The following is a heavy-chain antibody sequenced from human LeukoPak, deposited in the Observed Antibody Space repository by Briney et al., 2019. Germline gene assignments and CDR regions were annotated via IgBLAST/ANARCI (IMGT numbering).Heavy chain of an antibody. D-gene: IGHD3-3*01. V-gene: IGHV4-39*07. Sequence: SETLSLTCNVSGDPISSGGYYWSWIRQPPGRGLEWIGEVNHSGRTNYNPSLKSRVTISVDTSKSQFSLKLSSVTAADTAVYYRARESNYDFWSGYYYYYYMDVWGKGTTVTVSS. CDR2: VNHSGRT. CDR1: GDPISSGGYY. J-gene: IGHJ6*03. CDR3: ARESNYDFWSGYYYYYYMDV.